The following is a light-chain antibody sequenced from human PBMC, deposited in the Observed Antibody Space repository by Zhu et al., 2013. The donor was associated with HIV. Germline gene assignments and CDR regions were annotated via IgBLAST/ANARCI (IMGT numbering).Light chain of an antibody. J-gene: IGKJ3*01. Sequence: DIVMTQSPDSLAVSLGERATINCKSSQSVLYSSNNKNYLAWYQQQPGQPPRLLIYGASNRATGIPVRFSGSGSGTDFTLTINSLQPEDFATYYCQQFNTYPFTFGPGTKVDI. CDR3: QQFNTYPFT. CDR1: QSVLYSSNNKNY. V-gene: IGKV4-1*01. CDR2: GAS.